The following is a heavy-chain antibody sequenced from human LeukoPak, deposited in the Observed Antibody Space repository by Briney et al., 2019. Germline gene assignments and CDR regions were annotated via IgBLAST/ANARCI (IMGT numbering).Heavy chain of an antibody. CDR1: GGSISSSNW. CDR2: IYHSGST. J-gene: IGHJ4*02. V-gene: IGHV4-4*02. D-gene: IGHD3-22*01. Sequence: PSETLSLTCAVSGGSISSSNWWSWVRQPPGKGLEWIGEIYHSGSTYYNPSLKSRVTISVDTSKNQFSLKLSSVTAADTAVYYCARGYDSSGSYYFDYWGQGTLVTVSS. CDR3: ARGYDSSGSYYFDY.